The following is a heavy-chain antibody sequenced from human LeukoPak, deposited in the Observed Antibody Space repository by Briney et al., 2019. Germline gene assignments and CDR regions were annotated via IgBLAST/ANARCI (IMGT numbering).Heavy chain of an antibody. Sequence: PGESLKISCKGSGYSFTSYWIGWVRQMPGKGLEWMGIIYPGDSDTRYSPSFQGQVTISADKSISTAYLQWSSLKASDTAMYYCARHVKYYDSSGYYLNEYYFDYWGQGTLVTVSS. V-gene: IGHV5-51*01. CDR2: IYPGDSDT. CDR1: GYSFTSYW. D-gene: IGHD3-22*01. J-gene: IGHJ4*02. CDR3: ARHVKYYDSSGYYLNEYYFDY.